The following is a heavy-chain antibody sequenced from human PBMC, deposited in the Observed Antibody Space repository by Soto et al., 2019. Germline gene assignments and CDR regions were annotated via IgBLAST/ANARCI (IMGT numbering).Heavy chain of an antibody. V-gene: IGHV1-69*13. CDR2: IIPIFGTA. Sequence: SVKVSCKASGGTFSSYAISGVRQAPGQGLEWMGGIIPIFGTANYAQKFQGRVTITADESTSTAYMELSSLRSEDTAVYYCARRYSSSVMGAFDIWGQGTMVTVSS. CDR1: GGTFSSYA. CDR3: ARRYSSSVMGAFDI. D-gene: IGHD6-6*01. J-gene: IGHJ3*02.